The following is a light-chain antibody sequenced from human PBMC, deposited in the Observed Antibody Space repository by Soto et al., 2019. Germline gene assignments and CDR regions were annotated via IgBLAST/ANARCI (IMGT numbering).Light chain of an antibody. Sequence: QLVLTQPPSVSGAPGQRVTISCTGNSSNIGAGFDVHWYQHPPGKAPKLIIYEVTKRPSGVANRFSGSKSGNTASLTISGLQGEDEADYYCASYTSSRSLLYVFGTGTKLTVL. CDR2: EVT. J-gene: IGLJ1*01. V-gene: IGLV1-40*01. CDR1: SSNIGAGFD. CDR3: ASYTSSRSLLYV.